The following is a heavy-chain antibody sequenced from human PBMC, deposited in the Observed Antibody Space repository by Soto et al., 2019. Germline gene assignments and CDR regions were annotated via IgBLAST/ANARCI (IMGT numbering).Heavy chain of an antibody. D-gene: IGHD5-18*01. CDR2: IIPIFGTA. V-gene: IGHV1-69*01. CDR1: GDALSSYA. CDR3: ARPENTAPAMIDI. Sequence: KVDWPGVGDALSSYAISWLRKTPGQGLEWMGGIIPIFGTANYAQKFQGRVTITADESTSTAYMELSSLRSEDTAVYYCARPENTAPAMIDIWGQGTMVTVS. J-gene: IGHJ3*02.